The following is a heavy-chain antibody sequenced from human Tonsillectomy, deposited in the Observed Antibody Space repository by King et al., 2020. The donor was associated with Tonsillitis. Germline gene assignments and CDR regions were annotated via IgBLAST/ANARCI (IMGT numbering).Heavy chain of an antibody. CDR3: SREDYHDSSG. D-gene: IGHD3-22*01. V-gene: IGHV4-61*01. J-gene: IGHJ1*01. CDR2: IYYSGIT. Sequence: VQLQESGPGLVKPSETLSLTCTVSGGSVSSGSYYWSWIRQPPGKGLEWIGYIYYSGITNYNPSLKSRVTITVDTSKNKFYLKLSSVTAADTAVYYCSREDYHDSSGWGQGVLVTVSS. CDR1: GGSVSSGSYY.